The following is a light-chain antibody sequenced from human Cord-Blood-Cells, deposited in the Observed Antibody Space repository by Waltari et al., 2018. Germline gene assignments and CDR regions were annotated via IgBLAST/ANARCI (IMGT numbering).Light chain of an antibody. CDR2: AGS. CDR1: SSDVGSHNL. Sequence: QSALTQPASVSGSPGQSITIPCTGTSSDVGSHNLVSWHQQHPGKAPKLMIYAGSKRPSGVSNRFSGSKSGNTASLTISGLQAEDEADYYCCSYAGSSTWVFGGGTKLTVL. J-gene: IGLJ3*02. CDR3: CSYAGSSTWV. V-gene: IGLV2-23*01.